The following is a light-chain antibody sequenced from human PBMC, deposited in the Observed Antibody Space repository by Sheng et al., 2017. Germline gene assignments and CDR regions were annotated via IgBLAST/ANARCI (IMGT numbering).Light chain of an antibody. Sequence: QSALTQPASVSGSPGQSITISCTGTTSDVGSYNLVSWYQQHPGKAPKVLIYEGTKRPSGVSDRFSGSKSGKTASLTISGLQAEDEADYYCCSYAGGNAWVFGGGTQADRP. CDR2: EGT. J-gene: IGLJ3*02. V-gene: IGLV2-23*01. CDR1: TSDVGSYNL. CDR3: CSYAGGNAWV.